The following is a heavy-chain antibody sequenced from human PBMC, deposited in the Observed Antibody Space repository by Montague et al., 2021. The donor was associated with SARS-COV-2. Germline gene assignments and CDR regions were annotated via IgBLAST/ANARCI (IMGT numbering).Heavy chain of an antibody. CDR3: ARLWGYDIVLMVYAIKGWFDP. D-gene: IGHD2-8*01. CDR2: IYYSGST. J-gene: IGHJ5*02. Sequence: SETLSLTCTVSGGSISSSSYYWGWIRQPPGKGLEWIGSIYYSGSTYYNPSLKSRVTISVDTSKNQFSLKLSSVTAADTAVYYCARLWGYDIVLMVYAIKGWFDPWAKGTRATVSS. CDR1: GGSISSSSYY. V-gene: IGHV4-39*01.